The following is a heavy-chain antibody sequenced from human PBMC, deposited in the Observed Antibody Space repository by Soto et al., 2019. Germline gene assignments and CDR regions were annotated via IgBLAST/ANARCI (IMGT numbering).Heavy chain of an antibody. Sequence: SETLSLTCTVSGGSISSSSYYWGWIRQPPGKGLEWIGSIYYSGSTYYNPSLKSRVTISVDTSKNQFSLKLSSVTAADTAVYYCARRGYSGYGLGWFDPWGQGTLVTVSS. J-gene: IGHJ5*02. CDR1: GGSISSSSYY. CDR3: ARRGYSGYGLGWFDP. D-gene: IGHD5-12*01. CDR2: IYYSGST. V-gene: IGHV4-39*01.